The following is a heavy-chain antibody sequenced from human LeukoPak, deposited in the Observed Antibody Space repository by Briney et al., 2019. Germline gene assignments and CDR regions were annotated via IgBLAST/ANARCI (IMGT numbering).Heavy chain of an antibody. CDR1: GFTFGDYV. CDR2: ISGSGGST. Sequence: PGGSLRLSCTASGFTFGDYVMSWVRQAPGKGLEWISAISGSGGSTYYADSVKGRFTISRDNSKNTLYLQMNSLRAEDTAVYYCARGGLISLANTPLGAFDIWGQGTMVSVSS. D-gene: IGHD3/OR15-3a*01. J-gene: IGHJ3*02. V-gene: IGHV3-23*01. CDR3: ARGGLISLANTPLGAFDI.